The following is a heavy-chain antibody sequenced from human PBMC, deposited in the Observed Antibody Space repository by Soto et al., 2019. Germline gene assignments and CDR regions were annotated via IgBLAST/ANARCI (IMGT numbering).Heavy chain of an antibody. J-gene: IGHJ4*02. CDR3: AKIPDSSGYYFDY. CDR1: GGSFSGYY. CDR2: INHSGST. V-gene: IGHV4-34*01. D-gene: IGHD3-22*01. Sequence: SETLSLTCAVYGGSFSGYYWSWIRQPPGKGLEWIGEINHSGSTNYNPSLKSRVTISVDTSKNQFSLKLSSVTAADTAVYYCAKIPDSSGYYFDYWGQGTLVTVSS.